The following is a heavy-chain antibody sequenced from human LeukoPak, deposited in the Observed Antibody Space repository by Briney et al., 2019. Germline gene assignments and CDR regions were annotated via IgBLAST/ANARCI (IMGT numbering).Heavy chain of an antibody. CDR1: GFTFSSYA. J-gene: IGHJ3*02. CDR3: AKHEGTTGISLWAEYDAFDI. V-gene: IGHV3-23*01. D-gene: IGHD1-1*01. CDR2: ISGSGGST. Sequence: GASLRLSCAASGFTFSSYAMSWVRQAPGKGLEWVSAISGSGGSTYYADSVKGRFTISRDNSKNTLYLHMNSLRAEDTAVYYCAKHEGTTGISLWAEYDAFDIWGQGTMVTVSS.